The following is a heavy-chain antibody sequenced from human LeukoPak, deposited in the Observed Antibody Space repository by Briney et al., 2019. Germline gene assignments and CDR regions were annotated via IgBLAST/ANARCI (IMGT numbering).Heavy chain of an antibody. CDR1: GVTFSSYG. V-gene: IGHV3-33*01. J-gene: IGHJ4*02. CDR2: IWYDGSNE. CDR3: ARAYYGLGSYYDY. D-gene: IGHD3-10*01. Sequence: GGSLRLSCAASGVTFSSYGMHWVRQAPGRGLEWVALIWYDGSNEYYADSVKGRFTISRDSAKNSPYLQMNSLRDEDTAVYYCARAYYGLGSYYDYWGQGTLVTVSS.